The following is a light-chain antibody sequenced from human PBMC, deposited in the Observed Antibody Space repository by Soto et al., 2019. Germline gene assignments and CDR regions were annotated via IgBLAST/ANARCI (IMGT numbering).Light chain of an antibody. Sequence: ELGFTRAPGTLSLSPGERATLSCRASQTVNNNYLAWYQQIPGQAPRLLISGASGRATGTPDRFSGSASGTDFTLTISRLEPEDFAVYYCQQYGSSPLTFGGGTQLDIK. J-gene: IGKJ4*01. CDR1: QTVNNNY. CDR3: QQYGSSPLT. V-gene: IGKV3-20*01. CDR2: GAS.